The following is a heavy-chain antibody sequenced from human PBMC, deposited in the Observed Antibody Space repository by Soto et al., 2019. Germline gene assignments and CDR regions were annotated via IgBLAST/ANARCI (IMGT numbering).Heavy chain of an antibody. CDR2: INHSGST. V-gene: IGHV4-34*01. Sequence: SETLSLTCAVYGGSFSGYYWSWIRQPPGKGLEWIGEINHSGSTNYNPSLKSRVTISADTSKNQFSLKLSSVTAADTAVYYCARGSITMVRGVITDYWGQGTLVTVSS. CDR3: ARGSITMVRGVITDY. J-gene: IGHJ4*02. CDR1: GGSFSGYY. D-gene: IGHD3-10*01.